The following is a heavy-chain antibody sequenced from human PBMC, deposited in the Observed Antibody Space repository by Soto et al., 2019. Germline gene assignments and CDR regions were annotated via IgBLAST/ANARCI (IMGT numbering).Heavy chain of an antibody. CDR1: GFTFSNYA. CDR2: ISGSGGST. J-gene: IGHJ4*02. D-gene: IGHD6-13*01. Sequence: EGQLLESGGGLLQPGGSLRLSCAASGFTFSNYAVTWVRQAPGKGLEWVSTISGSGGSTYYADSVKGRFTISRDNSKNTLYLQMNSLRAEDTAVYYCAKDQGSSWYEIDYWGQGTLVTVSS. CDR3: AKDQGSSWYEIDY. V-gene: IGHV3-23*01.